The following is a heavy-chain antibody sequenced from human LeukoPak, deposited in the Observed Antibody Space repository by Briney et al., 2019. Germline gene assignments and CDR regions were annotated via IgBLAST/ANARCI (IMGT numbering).Heavy chain of an antibody. CDR2: IYTDGST. Sequence: GGSLRLSCAASGLIVSGSFVNWVRQAPGKGLEWVSIIYTDGSTYYADSVKGRFTISRDNFKNTVYLQMNSLRAEDTAVYYCAGGGAPNLADYWGQGTLVTVSS. V-gene: IGHV3-53*01. CDR1: GLIVSGSF. J-gene: IGHJ4*02. CDR3: AGGGAPNLADY. D-gene: IGHD1-14*01.